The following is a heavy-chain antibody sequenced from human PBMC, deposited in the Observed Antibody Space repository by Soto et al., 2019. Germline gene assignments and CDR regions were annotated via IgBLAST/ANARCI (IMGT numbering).Heavy chain of an antibody. V-gene: IGHV1-69*08. CDR3: ARDVDSSSGWGMDV. D-gene: IGHD6-13*01. CDR2: IIPILGIA. Sequence: QVQLVQSGAEVKKPGSSVKVSCKASGGTFSSYTISWVRQAPGQGLEWMGRIIPILGIANYAQKFQGRVTITADKSTSTAYMELSSLRSEDTAVYYCARDVDSSSGWGMDVWGQGTTVTVSS. J-gene: IGHJ6*02. CDR1: GGTFSSYT.